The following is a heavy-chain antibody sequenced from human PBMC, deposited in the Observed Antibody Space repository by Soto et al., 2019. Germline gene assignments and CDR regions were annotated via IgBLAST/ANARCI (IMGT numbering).Heavy chain of an antibody. D-gene: IGHD3-10*01. Sequence: GGSLRLSCAASGFTFSSYAMSWVRQAPGRGLEWVSTFTNYGATFYADSVKGRFTISRDNSKNTLYLQMNSLRAEDTALYYCAREFASGSPNYDYWGLGTLVTVSS. V-gene: IGHV3-23*01. J-gene: IGHJ4*02. CDR1: GFTFSSYA. CDR3: AREFASGSPNYDY. CDR2: FTNYGAT.